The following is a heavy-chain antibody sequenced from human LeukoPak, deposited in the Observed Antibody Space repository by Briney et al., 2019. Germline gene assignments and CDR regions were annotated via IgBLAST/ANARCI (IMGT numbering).Heavy chain of an antibody. J-gene: IGHJ3*02. Sequence: GGSLRLSCAASGFTFSNYAMSRVRQAPGKGLEWVSVISGSGGTTYYADSVKGRFTISRDNSKNTLYLQMNSLRAEDTAVYYCAKGYSGYDLDAFDIWGQGTMVTVSS. V-gene: IGHV3-23*01. CDR1: GFTFSNYA. CDR2: ISGSGGTT. CDR3: AKGYSGYDLDAFDI. D-gene: IGHD5-12*01.